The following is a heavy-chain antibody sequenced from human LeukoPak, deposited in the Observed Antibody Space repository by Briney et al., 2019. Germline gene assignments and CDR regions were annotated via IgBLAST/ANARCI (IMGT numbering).Heavy chain of an antibody. CDR2: IKQDGSEK. V-gene: IGHV3-7*01. J-gene: IGHJ3*02. D-gene: IGHD2-8*02. Sequence: PGGSLRFSCAASGSTFSRYWMSWARQAPGKGLEWVANIKQDGSEKYYVDSVKGRFTISRDNAKNSLYLQMNSLRAEDTAVYYCGRDVSRGAGGAFDIWSQGTMVTVSS. CDR1: GSTFSRYW. CDR3: GRDVSRGAGGAFDI.